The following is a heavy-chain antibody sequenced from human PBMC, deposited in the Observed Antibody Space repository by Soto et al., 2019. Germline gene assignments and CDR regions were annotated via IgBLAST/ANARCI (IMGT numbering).Heavy chain of an antibody. D-gene: IGHD3-3*01. CDR1: GFTFSSYS. Sequence: EVQLVESGGGLVQPGGSLRLSCAASGFTFSSYSMNWVRQAPGKGLEWVSYISSSSSTIYYADSVKGRFTISRDNAKNSLYLQMNSLRAEDTAVYYCARVNSDFWSGYEYNYYYMDVWGKGTVVTGSS. CDR2: ISSSSSTI. V-gene: IGHV3-48*01. CDR3: ARVNSDFWSGYEYNYYYMDV. J-gene: IGHJ6*03.